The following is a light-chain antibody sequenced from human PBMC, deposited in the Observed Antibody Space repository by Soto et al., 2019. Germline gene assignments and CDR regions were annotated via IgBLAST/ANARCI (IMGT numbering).Light chain of an antibody. V-gene: IGKV3-15*01. CDR1: QSVSSN. J-gene: IGKJ1*01. Sequence: EILITQSPATVSVSPGERATLSCRASQSVSSNLAWYQQKPGQAPRLLIYGASTRATGIPARFSGSGSGTEFTLTISSLQSEDFATYYCQHFNSYPWTFGQGTKVDIK. CDR3: QHFNSYPWT. CDR2: GAS.